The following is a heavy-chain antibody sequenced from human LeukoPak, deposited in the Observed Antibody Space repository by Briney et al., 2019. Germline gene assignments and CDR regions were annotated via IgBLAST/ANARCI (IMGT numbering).Heavy chain of an antibody. CDR3: ANYFDY. Sequence: GGSLRLSCAASGFTFSSYGMHWVRQAPGKGLEWVAVISYDGSNKYYAGSVKGRFTISRDNSKNTLYLQMNSLRAEDTAVYYCANYFDYWGQGTLVTVSS. CDR1: GFTFSSYG. J-gene: IGHJ4*02. CDR2: ISYDGSNK. V-gene: IGHV3-30*18.